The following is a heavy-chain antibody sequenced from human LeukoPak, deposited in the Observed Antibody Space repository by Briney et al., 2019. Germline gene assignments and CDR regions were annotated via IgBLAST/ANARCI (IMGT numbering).Heavy chain of an antibody. V-gene: IGHV3-66*02. D-gene: IGHD3-3*01. Sequence: PGGSLRLSCAASGFIVSSNYMTWVRQAPGKGLEWVSVFYSGGRTYYADSVKGRFTISRDNSKNTLYLQMNSLRAEDTAVYYRARGQAEFWYFDYWGQGTLVTVSS. CDR1: GFIVSSNY. CDR2: FYSGGRT. J-gene: IGHJ4*02. CDR3: ARGQAEFWYFDY.